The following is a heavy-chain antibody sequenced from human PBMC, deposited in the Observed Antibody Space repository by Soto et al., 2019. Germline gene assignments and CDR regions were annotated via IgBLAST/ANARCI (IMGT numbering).Heavy chain of an antibody. D-gene: IGHD2-15*01. J-gene: IGHJ5*02. CDR3: VRHGGYCTGGSCERGWFDP. CDR1: GGSISSYY. V-gene: IGHV4-59*08. CDR2: IFYGGTT. Sequence: QVQLQESGPGLVTPSETLSLTCTVSGGSISSYYLSWIRQPPGMGLEWIGYIFYGGTTRYNPSLKSRLTISVDTSKNQFSLKLRSVTAADTAVYYCVRHGGYCTGGSCERGWFDPWGQGAQVTVSS.